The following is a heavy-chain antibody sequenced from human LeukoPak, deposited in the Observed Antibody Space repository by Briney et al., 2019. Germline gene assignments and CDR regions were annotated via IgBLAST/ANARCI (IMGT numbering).Heavy chain of an antibody. D-gene: IGHD5-18*01. Sequence: GASVKVSCKASGGTFSSYAISWVRQAPGQGLEWMGGIIPIFGTANYAQKFQGRVTITADESTSTAYMELSSLRSEDTAVYYYARDRGYSYGYFKFWFDPWGQGTLVTVSS. CDR2: IIPIFGTA. V-gene: IGHV1-69*13. CDR1: GGTFSSYA. CDR3: ARDRGYSYGYFKFWFDP. J-gene: IGHJ5*02.